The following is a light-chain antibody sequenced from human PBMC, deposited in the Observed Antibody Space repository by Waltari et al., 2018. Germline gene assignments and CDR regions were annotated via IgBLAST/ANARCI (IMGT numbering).Light chain of an antibody. Sequence: QSALTQPASVSEPPGQSITIACTGTRRDFGGFNYASCYQQHPGKAPKLMIYGVNNRPPGVSNRFSCSKSGNPASLTISGLQAEDEADYYCSSYTSSRTLVFGGGTKLTVL. CDR3: SSYTSSRTLV. CDR2: GVN. CDR1: RRDFGGFNY. V-gene: IGLV2-14*01. J-gene: IGLJ2*01.